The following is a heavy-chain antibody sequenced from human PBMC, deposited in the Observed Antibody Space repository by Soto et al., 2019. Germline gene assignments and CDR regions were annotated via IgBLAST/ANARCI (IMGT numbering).Heavy chain of an antibody. V-gene: IGHV1-18*01. J-gene: IGHJ4*02. CDR2: INTSNDNK. CDR1: GYTFTNYG. Sequence: QVHLVQSGAEVKKPGASVKVSCKASGYTFTNYGISWVRQAPGEGLEWVGWINTSNDNKLYAQKLQGRLTLTTDTSPSPAQLDLTTLRSDDTAVYFCARDPGAASFDFWAQGTLVTVSS. D-gene: IGHD2-15*01. CDR3: ARDPGAASFDF.